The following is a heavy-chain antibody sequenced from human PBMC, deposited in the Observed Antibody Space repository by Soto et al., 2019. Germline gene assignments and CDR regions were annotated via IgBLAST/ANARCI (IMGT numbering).Heavy chain of an antibody. D-gene: IGHD6-19*01. CDR2: MNPNSGNT. V-gene: IGHV1-8*01. CDR3: ASLPMAGPYYYYGMDV. CDR1: GYTFTSYD. J-gene: IGHJ6*02. Sequence: QVQLVQSGAEVKKPGASVKVSCKASGYTFTSYDINWVRQATGQGLEWMGWMNPNSGNTGYAQKFQGRVTMTRNTSISTADMELSSLISEDTAVYYCASLPMAGPYYYYGMDVWGQGTTVTVSS.